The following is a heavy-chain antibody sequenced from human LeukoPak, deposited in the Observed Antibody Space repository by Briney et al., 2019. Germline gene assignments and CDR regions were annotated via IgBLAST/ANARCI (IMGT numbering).Heavy chain of an antibody. CDR2: IIPIFGTA. J-gene: IGHJ4*02. CDR3: TRHFEYSSSANDY. CDR1: GYTFTSYY. V-gene: IGHV1-69*05. Sequence: SVKVSCKASGYTFTSYYMHWVRQAPGQGLEWMGRIIPIFGTANYAQKFQGRVTITTDESTSTAYMELSSLRSEDTAVYYCTRHFEYSSSANDYWGQATLVTLSS. D-gene: IGHD6-6*01.